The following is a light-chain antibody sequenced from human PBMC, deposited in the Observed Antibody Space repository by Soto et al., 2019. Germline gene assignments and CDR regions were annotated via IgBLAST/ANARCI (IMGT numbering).Light chain of an antibody. Sequence: DIVMTQSPLSLPVTPGDPASISCRSSQSLLNSNGYNYLDWYLQKPGQSPQLLIYLGSTRASGEPDRFSGSGSGTDFTLKISRVESADVGAYDCIQGLQSPYTVGQGTKLEIK. CDR2: LGS. CDR1: QSLLNSNGYNY. V-gene: IGKV2-28*01. CDR3: IQGLQSPYT. J-gene: IGKJ2*01.